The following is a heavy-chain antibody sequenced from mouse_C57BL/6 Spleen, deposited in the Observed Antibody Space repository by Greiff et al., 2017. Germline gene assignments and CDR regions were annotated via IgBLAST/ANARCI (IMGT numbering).Heavy chain of an antibody. J-gene: IGHJ3*01. V-gene: IGHV1-61*01. Sequence: VQLQKPGAELVRPGSSVKLSCKASGYTFTSYWMDWVKQRPGQGLEWIGNIYPSDSETHYNQKFKDKATLTVDKSSSTAYMQLSSLTSEDSAVYYCARRGQLSFAYWGQGTLVTVSA. D-gene: IGHD3-3*01. CDR3: ARRGQLSFAY. CDR1: GYTFTSYW. CDR2: IYPSDSET.